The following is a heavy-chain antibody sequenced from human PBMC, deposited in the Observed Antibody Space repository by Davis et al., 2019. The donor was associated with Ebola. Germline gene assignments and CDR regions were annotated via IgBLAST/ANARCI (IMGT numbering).Heavy chain of an antibody. CDR2: IIPIFGTA. J-gene: IGHJ6*02. CDR3: ARSYRTLGYYYYGMDV. D-gene: IGHD1-26*01. Sequence: AASVKVSCKASGGTFSSYAISWVRQAPGQGLEWMGGIIPIFGTANYAQKFQGRVTITADKSTSTAYMELSSLRSEDTAVYYCARSYRTLGYYYYGMDVWGQGTTVTVSS. V-gene: IGHV1-69*06. CDR1: GGTFSSYA.